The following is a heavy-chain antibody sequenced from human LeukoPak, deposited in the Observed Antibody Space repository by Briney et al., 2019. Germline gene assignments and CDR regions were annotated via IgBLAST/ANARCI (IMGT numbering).Heavy chain of an antibody. CDR3: AGGRIAYYGMDV. J-gene: IGHJ6*02. Sequence: SQTLSLTCAISGDSVFSNSVAWNWIRQYPSRGLEWLGRTYYRFKRSTDYAVSVKSRVTVNPDTSKNQFYLQLNSVTPEDTAVYYCAGGRIAYYGMDVWGQGTTVTVS. CDR1: GDSVFSNSVA. V-gene: IGHV6-1*01. CDR2: TYYRFKRST. D-gene: IGHD2-21*01.